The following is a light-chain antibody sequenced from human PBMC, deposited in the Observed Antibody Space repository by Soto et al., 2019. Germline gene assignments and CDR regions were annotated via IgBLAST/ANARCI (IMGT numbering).Light chain of an antibody. Sequence: EIVLTQSPGTLSLSPGERATLSCRASQSVSSSYLAWYQQKPGQAPRLLIYGASGRATGITYRFSGSGSGTDFTLTIRRLEPEDFAVYYCQQYPGYTFGQGTKLEIK. CDR3: QQYPGYT. J-gene: IGKJ2*01. V-gene: IGKV3-20*01. CDR2: GAS. CDR1: QSVSSSY.